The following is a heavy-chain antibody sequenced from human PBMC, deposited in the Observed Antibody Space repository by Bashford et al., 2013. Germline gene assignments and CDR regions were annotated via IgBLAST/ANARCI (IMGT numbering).Heavy chain of an antibody. CDR2: ITIYNGNL. V-gene: IGHV1-45*02. Sequence: WVRQAPGQGFEWLGWITIYNGNLRYAQKFKDRVTITREMSLSTVHMELTSLTAEDTAVYYCARAPAAAGVSYYFHFWGQGTLVTVSS. D-gene: IGHD6-13*01. CDR3: ARAPAAAGVSYYFHF. J-gene: IGHJ4*02.